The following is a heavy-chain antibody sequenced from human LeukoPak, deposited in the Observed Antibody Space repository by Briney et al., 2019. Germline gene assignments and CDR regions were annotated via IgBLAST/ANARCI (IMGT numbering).Heavy chain of an antibody. D-gene: IGHD3-22*01. Sequence: PETLSLTCTVSGYSISSGYYWGWIRQPPGKGLDWIGSIYYTGSTYYNPSLKSRVTISVDTSKNQSSLKVSSVTAADTAVYYCARVRYYDSSGRDRNFDYWGQGTLVTVSS. V-gene: IGHV4-38-2*02. CDR2: IYYTGST. CDR1: GYSISSGYY. J-gene: IGHJ4*02. CDR3: ARVRYYDSSGRDRNFDY.